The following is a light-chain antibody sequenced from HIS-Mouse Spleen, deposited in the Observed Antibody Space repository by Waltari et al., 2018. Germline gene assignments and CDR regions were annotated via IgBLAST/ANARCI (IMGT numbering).Light chain of an antibody. CDR2: RNN. CDR3: AAWDDSLSGVV. Sequence: QSVLTQPPSASGTPGQRVTISCSGSSSNIGSNYVYWYQQLPGTAPKLLIYRNNQRPSGVRGRFSGTKSGTSASLAISGLRSEDEADYYCAAWDDSLSGVVFGGGTKLTVL. V-gene: IGLV1-47*01. J-gene: IGLJ2*01. CDR1: SSNIGSNY.